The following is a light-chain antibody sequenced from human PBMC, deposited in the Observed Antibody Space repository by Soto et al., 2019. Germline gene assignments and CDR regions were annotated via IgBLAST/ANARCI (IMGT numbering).Light chain of an antibody. Sequence: QSALTQPASVSGSPGQSITISCTGTSSYVGGYNYVSWYQQHPGKAPKLMIYDVSNRPSGVSNRFSGSKSGNTASLNISGLQAEDEADYYCSSYTSSSTLLYVFGTGTKVTVL. CDR3: SSYTSSSTLLYV. CDR2: DVS. V-gene: IGLV2-14*01. J-gene: IGLJ1*01. CDR1: SSYVGGYNY.